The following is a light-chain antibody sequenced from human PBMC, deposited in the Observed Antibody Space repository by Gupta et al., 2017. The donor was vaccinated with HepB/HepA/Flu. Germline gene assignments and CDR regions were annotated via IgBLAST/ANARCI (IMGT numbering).Light chain of an antibody. CDR1: QSVATS. CDR2: DAS. Sequence: EIVLTQSPATLSLSPGERATLSCRATQSVATSLAWYQHKPGQAPRLLIYDASNRAPGIPARFSGSGSGTDFTLTISSLEPEDYAIYYCQQRSNWPLFTFGPGTRLDIK. CDR3: QQRSNWPLFT. J-gene: IGKJ3*01. V-gene: IGKV3-11*01.